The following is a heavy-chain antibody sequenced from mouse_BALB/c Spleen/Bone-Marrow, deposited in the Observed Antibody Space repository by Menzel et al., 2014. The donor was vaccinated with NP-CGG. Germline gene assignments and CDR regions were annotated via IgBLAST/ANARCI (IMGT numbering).Heavy chain of an antibody. D-gene: IGHD3-1*01. CDR3: SRFGGDY. CDR2: IYPANGNT. CDR1: GFNIKDTY. V-gene: IGHV14-3*02. J-gene: IGHJ2*01. Sequence: EVKLVESGAELVKPGASVKLSCTASGFNIKDTYMHWVKQRPEQGLEWIGRIYPANGNTKYDPKFQGKATITAVTSSNTTYLQLSSMTSEDTAGYYCSRFGGDYWGQGTTLTVS.